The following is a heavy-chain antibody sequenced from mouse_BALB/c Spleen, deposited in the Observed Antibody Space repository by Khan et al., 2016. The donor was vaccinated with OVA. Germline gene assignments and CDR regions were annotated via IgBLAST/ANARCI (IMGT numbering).Heavy chain of an antibody. CDR3: ARRTTGYTMDY. Sequence: QVQLQQSGAELARPWASVRMSCKASGYTFTSNTMHWVKRRPGQGQEWIRYINPRSDYTNYNQNFKDKATLTADKSSSTAYMQLSSLTSEDSAVYYGARRTTGYTMDYWGQGTSVTVSS. J-gene: IGHJ4*01. D-gene: IGHD2-14*01. CDR1: GYTFTSNT. CDR2: INPRSDYT. V-gene: IGHV1-4*01.